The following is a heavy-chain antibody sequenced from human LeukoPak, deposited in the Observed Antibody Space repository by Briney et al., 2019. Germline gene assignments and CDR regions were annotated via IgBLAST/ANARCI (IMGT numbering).Heavy chain of an antibody. CDR3: AIKYYYYYGMDV. Sequence: GESLKISCKGSGYSFTSYWISWVRQMPGKGLEWMGRIDPSDSYTNYSPSFQGHVTISADKSISTAYLQWSSLKASDTAMYYCAIKYYYYYGMDVWGQGTTATVSS. CDR2: IDPSDSYT. CDR1: GYSFTSYW. J-gene: IGHJ6*02. V-gene: IGHV5-10-1*01.